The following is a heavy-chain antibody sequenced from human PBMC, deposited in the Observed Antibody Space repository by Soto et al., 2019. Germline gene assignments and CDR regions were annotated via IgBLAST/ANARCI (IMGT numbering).Heavy chain of an antibody. V-gene: IGHV3-74*01. CDR2: INSDGSST. D-gene: IGHD3-10*01. CDR3: ARLSRIWADAFDI. CDR1: GFTFSSYW. J-gene: IGHJ3*02. Sequence: EVQLVESGGGLVQPGGSLRLSCAASGFTFSSYWMHWVRQAPGKGLVWVSRINSDGSSTSYADSVKGRVTISRDNAKNTLYLQMNSLRAEYTAVYYCARLSRIWADAFDIWGQGTMVTVSA.